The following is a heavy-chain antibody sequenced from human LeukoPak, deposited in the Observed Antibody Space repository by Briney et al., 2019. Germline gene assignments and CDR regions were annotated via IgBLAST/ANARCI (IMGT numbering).Heavy chain of an antibody. Sequence: SVNLSCKASGYTFSSYGISWLGRSAGHRLGWMGGWSAYNSNTNYAQKLQGRATMTTDTSTSTAYMELRSLRSDDTAVYYCARRAGNRYCSSTSCYDAGDYWGQGTLVTVSS. J-gene: IGHJ4*02. V-gene: IGHV1-18*01. CDR1: GYTFSSYG. CDR3: ARRAGNRYCSSTSCYDAGDY. D-gene: IGHD2-2*01. CDR2: WSAYNSNT.